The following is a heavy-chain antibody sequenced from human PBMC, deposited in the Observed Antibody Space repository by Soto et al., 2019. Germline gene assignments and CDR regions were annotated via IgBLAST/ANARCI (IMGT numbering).Heavy chain of an antibody. CDR3: IRDPPIAY. CDR2: ITNDGSIT. V-gene: IGHV3-74*01. Sequence: EVQLVESGGGQVQPGGSLRLSCVASGFTLSSYKMEWVRQVPGKGLVWISQITNDGSITKYAESVKGRFTISRDNAKNTLYLQMSSLGVEDTAVYYCIRDPPIAYWGKGTLVTVSS. CDR1: GFTLSSYK. J-gene: IGHJ4*02.